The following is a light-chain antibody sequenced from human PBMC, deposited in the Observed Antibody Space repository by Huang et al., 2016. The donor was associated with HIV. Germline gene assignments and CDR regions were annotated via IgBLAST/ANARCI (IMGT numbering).Light chain of an antibody. CDR1: QSLLHSNGYNY. J-gene: IGKJ1*01. V-gene: IGKV2-28*01. CDR3: MQVLQTPRM. Sequence: DIVMTQSPLSLPVTPGEPASISCRSSQSLLHSNGYNYLDWYLQKPGQSPQLLIYLGSNRASGGPDRFSGGGSGTYFTLKISRVEAEDVGVYYCMQVLQTPRMFGQGTKVEIK. CDR2: LGS.